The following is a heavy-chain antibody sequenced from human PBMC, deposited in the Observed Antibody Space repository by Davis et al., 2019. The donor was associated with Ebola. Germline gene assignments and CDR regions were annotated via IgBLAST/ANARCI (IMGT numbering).Heavy chain of an antibody. J-gene: IGHJ6*02. CDR3: ARGGATDYYYYGMDV. Sequence: SVKVSCKASGGTFSSYAISWVRQAPGQGLEWMGRIIPILGITNYAQKFQGRVTITADKSTSTAYMELSSLRSDDTAVYYCARGGATDYYYYGMDVWGQGTTVTVSS. CDR2: IIPILGIT. CDR1: GGTFSSYA. V-gene: IGHV1-69*04. D-gene: IGHD5-24*01.